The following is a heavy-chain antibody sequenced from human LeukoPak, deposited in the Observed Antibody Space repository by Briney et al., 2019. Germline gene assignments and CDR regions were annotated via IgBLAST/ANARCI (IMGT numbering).Heavy chain of an antibody. J-gene: IGHJ4*02. CDR3: ASVFDS. Sequence: PGGSLRLSCAASGFTFSSYAMHWVRQAPGKGLEWVAVISYDGSNKYYADSVKGRFTISRDNSKNTLYLQMNSLSAEDTAVYYCASVFDSWGQGFLVTVSS. CDR2: ISYDGSNK. V-gene: IGHV3-30*04. CDR1: GFTFSSYA.